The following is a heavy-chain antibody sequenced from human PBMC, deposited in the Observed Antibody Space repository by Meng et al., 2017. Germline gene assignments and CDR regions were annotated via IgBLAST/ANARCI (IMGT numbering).Heavy chain of an antibody. CDR1: GYTFIDAY. D-gene: IGHD1-7*01. CDR3: ARDGGNYDFDY. V-gene: IGHV1-2*06. Sequence: ALVKVSCKASGYTFIDAYVHWVRQAPGQGLEWMGRIIPSRSDANSAQKFQGRVTLTWDTSISTAYMELSSLRSDDTAIYYCARDGGNYDFDYWGQGTLVTVSS. J-gene: IGHJ4*02. CDR2: IIPSRSDA.